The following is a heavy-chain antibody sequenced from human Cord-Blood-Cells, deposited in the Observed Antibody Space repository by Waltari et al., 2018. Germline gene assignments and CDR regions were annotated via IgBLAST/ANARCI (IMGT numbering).Heavy chain of an antibody. CDR1: GFSLRTSGLC. Sequence: QVTLRESGPALVKPTQNLTLTCTFSGFSLRTSGLCVRWTRQPPGNALAWLALSDWDDDKYYSTSLKTRLTISKDTSKNQLVLTMTNMDPVDTATYYCARFKYDCEAFDIWGQGTMVTVSS. V-gene: IGHV2-70*01. CDR3: ARFKYDCEAFDI. D-gene: IGHD3-3*01. CDR2: SDWDDDK. J-gene: IGHJ3*02.